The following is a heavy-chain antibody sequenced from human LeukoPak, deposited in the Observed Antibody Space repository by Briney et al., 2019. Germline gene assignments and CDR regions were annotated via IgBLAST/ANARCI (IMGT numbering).Heavy chain of an antibody. V-gene: IGHV1-46*01. J-gene: IGHJ5*02. D-gene: IGHD2-15*01. CDR2: INPSGGST. CDR3: ARDLEGEGYCSGGSCSNWFDP. Sequence: VASVKVSCKASGYTFTGYYMHWVRQAPGQGLEWMGIINPSGGSTSYAQKFQGRVTMTRDTSTSTVYMELSSLRSEDTAVYYCARDLEGEGYCSGGSCSNWFDPWGQGTLVTVSS. CDR1: GYTFTGYY.